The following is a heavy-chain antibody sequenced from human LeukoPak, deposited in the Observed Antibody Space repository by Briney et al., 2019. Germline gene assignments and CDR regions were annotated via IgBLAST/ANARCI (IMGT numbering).Heavy chain of an antibody. J-gene: IGHJ4*02. CDR3: XRSXATGEDFDY. Sequence: XLKXXCXGSGYSFTSYWIGWVRQMPGKGLEWMGVIYPGDSDIRYSPSFQGQVTISADKSTSTAYLQWSSLKAADTAMYYCXRSXATGEDFDYWGQGTLVTVSS. V-gene: IGHV5-51*01. CDR2: IYPGDSDI. CDR1: GYSFTSYW. D-gene: IGHD3-16*01.